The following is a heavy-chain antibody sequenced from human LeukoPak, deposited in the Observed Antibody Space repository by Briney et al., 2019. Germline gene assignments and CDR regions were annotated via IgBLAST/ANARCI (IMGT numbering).Heavy chain of an antibody. V-gene: IGHV1-18*01. D-gene: IGHD5-24*01. CDR3: ARDLRSAVHMDV. CDR2: ISAYNGNT. CDR1: GYTFTSYG. J-gene: IGHJ6*03. Sequence: GSPVKVSCKASGYTFTSYGISWVRQAPGQGLEWMGWISAYNGNTNYAQKLQGRVTMTTDTSTSTAYMELRSLRSDDTAVYYCARDLRSAVHMDVWGKGTTVTVSS.